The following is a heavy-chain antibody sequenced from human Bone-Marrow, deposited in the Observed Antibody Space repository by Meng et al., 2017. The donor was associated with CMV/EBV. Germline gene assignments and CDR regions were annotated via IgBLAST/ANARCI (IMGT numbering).Heavy chain of an antibody. CDR3: ARGGYTSVWS. CDR1: AACLSTPCAA. Sequence: AACLSTPCAAWSCIGQSPSGDLGWRGRTCYRSKWNNQYAASVKSRMTIIPDTSKNEFSLQLSSVTPEDTAVSYCARGGYTSVWSWGQGTLVTVSS. V-gene: IGHV6-1*01. CDR2: TCYRSKWNN. J-gene: IGHJ5*02. D-gene: IGHD6-19*01.